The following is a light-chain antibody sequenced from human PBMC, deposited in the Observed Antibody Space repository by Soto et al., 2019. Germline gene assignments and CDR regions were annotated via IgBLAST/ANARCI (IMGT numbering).Light chain of an antibody. J-gene: IGKJ3*01. Sequence: EIVMTQSPATLSVYPGERATLSCRASQSVSSNLAWYQQKPGQAPRLLIYGASTRATDIPGRFSGSGSGTEFTLTISSLQSEDFAVYYCQQYNNWPLFTFGPGTKVDIK. CDR2: GAS. V-gene: IGKV3-15*01. CDR3: QQYNNWPLFT. CDR1: QSVSSN.